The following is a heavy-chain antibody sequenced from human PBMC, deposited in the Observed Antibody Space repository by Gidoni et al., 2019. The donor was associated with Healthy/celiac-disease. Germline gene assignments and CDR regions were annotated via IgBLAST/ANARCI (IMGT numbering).Heavy chain of an antibody. J-gene: IGHJ3*02. V-gene: IGHV4-59*01. CDR1: GGSISSYY. CDR3: ARVAQHYLLLDI. D-gene: IGHD3-22*01. CDR2: IYYSGST. Sequence: QVQLQESGPGLVKPSETLSLTCTVSGGSISSYYWSWIRQPTGKGLEWIGYIYYSGSTNYNPSLKSRVTISVDTSKNQFSLKLSSVTAADTDVYYCARVAQHYLLLDIWGQGTMVTVSS.